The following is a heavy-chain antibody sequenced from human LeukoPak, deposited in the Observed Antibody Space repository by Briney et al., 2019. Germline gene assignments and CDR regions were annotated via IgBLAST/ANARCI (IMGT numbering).Heavy chain of an antibody. CDR1: AFTFSSYW. CDR2: IKQDGSDK. J-gene: IGHJ4*02. Sequence: GGSLTLSCAASAFTFSSYWMCWVWQPPQKGIEPEAIIKQDGSDKYYVDSLEHRLIISRDNAKNSLYLQTNSLRAEDTAVYHCLASTRSLRFDYWGQGTLVPVSS. CDR3: LASTRSLRFDY. V-gene: IGHV3-7*01. D-gene: IGHD2-15*01.